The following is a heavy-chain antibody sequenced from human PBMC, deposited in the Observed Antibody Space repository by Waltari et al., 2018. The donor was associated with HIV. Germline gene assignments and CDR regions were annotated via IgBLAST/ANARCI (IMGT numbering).Heavy chain of an antibody. D-gene: IGHD5-12*01. Sequence: VHLQESGPSLVKPSQTLSLICSVSTGSISSGSFYWSWVRQSAGQGLEWIGRIYTSRPATYNPVLNSRTAMAVDTSRNQLSLANYSEIAAETAVYHCARERALGPEYGGLLSRGGYGDPWGQGIQVVVSS. V-gene: IGHV4-61*02. CDR1: TGSISSGSFY. CDR3: ARERALGPEYGGLLSRGGYGDP. J-gene: IGHJ5*02. CDR2: IYTSRPA.